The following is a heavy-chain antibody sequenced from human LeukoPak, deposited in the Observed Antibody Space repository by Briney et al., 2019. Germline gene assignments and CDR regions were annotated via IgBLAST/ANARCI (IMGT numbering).Heavy chain of an antibody. J-gene: IGHJ6*02. CDR1: GFTFSSYW. D-gene: IGHD6-19*01. Sequence: GGSLRLSCAASGFTFSSYWMTWVRQAPGKGLEWVAVISYDGSNKYYADSVKGRFTISRDNSKNTLYLQMNSLRAEDTAVYYCAKDMRPGSGRYYYYYGMDVWGQGTTVTVSS. CDR2: ISYDGSNK. V-gene: IGHV3-30*18. CDR3: AKDMRPGSGRYYYYYGMDV.